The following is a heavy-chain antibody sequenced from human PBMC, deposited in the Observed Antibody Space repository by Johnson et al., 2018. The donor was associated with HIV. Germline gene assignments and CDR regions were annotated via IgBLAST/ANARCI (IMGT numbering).Heavy chain of an antibody. CDR2: ISYDGSNK. J-gene: IGHJ3*02. CDR1: GFTFSSYD. D-gene: IGHD2-21*01. CDR3: AKDKGVVILRGDAFDI. Sequence: QVQLVESGGGVVQPGRSLRLSCAASGFTFSSYDMHWVRQAPGKGLEWVAVISYDGSNKYYADSVKGRFTISRDNSKNTLYLQMNSLRTEDTALYYCAKDKGVVILRGDAFDIWSQGTMVTVSS. V-gene: IGHV3-30-3*01.